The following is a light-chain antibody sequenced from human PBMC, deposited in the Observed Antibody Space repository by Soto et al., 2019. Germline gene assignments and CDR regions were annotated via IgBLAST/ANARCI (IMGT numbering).Light chain of an antibody. Sequence: QLVLTQPPSASASLGASVTLTCTLSSGYSNYKVDWYQQRPGKGPRFVMRVGTGGIVGSKGDGIPDRFSVLGSGLNRYLTIKNIQEEDEGDYHCGADPGSGSNYVFGTGTKLTVL. CDR1: SGYSNYK. V-gene: IGLV9-49*01. CDR2: VGTGGIVG. CDR3: GADPGSGSNYV. J-gene: IGLJ1*01.